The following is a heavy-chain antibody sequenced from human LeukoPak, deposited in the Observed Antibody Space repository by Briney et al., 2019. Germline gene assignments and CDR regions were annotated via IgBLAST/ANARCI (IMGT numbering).Heavy chain of an antibody. CDR1: GFTFSSYA. Sequence: GGSLRLSCAASGFTFSSYAMYWVRQAPGKGLEWVSVISGSGGGTYYADSVKGRFTISRDNSKNTLYLQMNSLRAEDTAVYYCAKNWNYYDSSGYYPGAFDIWGQGTMVTVSS. CDR3: AKNWNYYDSSGYYPGAFDI. V-gene: IGHV3-23*01. CDR2: ISGSGGGT. D-gene: IGHD3-22*01. J-gene: IGHJ3*02.